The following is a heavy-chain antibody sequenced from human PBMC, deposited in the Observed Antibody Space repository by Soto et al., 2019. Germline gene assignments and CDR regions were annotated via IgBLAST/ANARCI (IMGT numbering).Heavy chain of an antibody. CDR1: GGTVRSYA. CDR2: IMPVFGTA. D-gene: IGHD2-15*01. J-gene: IGHJ6*04. CDR3: ASDQGAPRTYCSSGSCYPSYYDYGMDD. V-gene: IGHV1-69*01. Sequence: SLKVSCKSSGGTVRSYAISWVRQAPGQGLEWMGGIMPVFGTAYYAQKFQGRVTITADDPTRTAYMELSSLRSEDTDVYYCASDQGAPRTYCSSGSCYPSYYDYGMDDWGKGTTVTVSS.